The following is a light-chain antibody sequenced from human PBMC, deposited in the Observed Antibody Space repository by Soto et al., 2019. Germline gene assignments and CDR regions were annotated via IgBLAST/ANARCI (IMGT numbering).Light chain of an antibody. CDR2: RAS. V-gene: IGKV3-15*01. CDR1: QSVRDN. Sequence: EILLTQSPATLAVSPGEGATLSCRASQSVRDNLAWYQQKPGQAPRLLIYRASTRATGVPARFSGSGSGTEFTLTISGLQSEDVSVYFCQHYNFWPHTFGQGTKLEIK. J-gene: IGKJ2*01. CDR3: QHYNFWPHT.